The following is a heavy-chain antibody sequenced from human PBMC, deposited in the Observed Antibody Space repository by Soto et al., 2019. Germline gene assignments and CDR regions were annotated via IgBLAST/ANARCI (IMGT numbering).Heavy chain of an antibody. CDR2: INAGNVNT. J-gene: IGHJ4*02. D-gene: IGHD5-12*01. Sequence: ASVKVSCKASGYTFTSYAMHWVRQAPGQRVEWMGWINAGNVNTKYSQKFQGRVTITRDTSASTAYMELSSLRSDDTAVYYCVRVVAIPGYPDNWGQGTLVTVSS. CDR1: GYTFTSYA. V-gene: IGHV1-3*01. CDR3: VRVVAIPGYPDN.